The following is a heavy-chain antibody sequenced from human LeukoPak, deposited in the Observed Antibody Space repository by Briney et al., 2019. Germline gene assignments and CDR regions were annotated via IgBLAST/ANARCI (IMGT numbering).Heavy chain of an antibody. V-gene: IGHV1-18*01. CDR3: ARADGELYYFDY. Sequence: ASVKVSCKASGATFSDYALNWVRQAPGQGLEWMGWISAYNGNTNYAQKLQGRVTMTTDTSTSTAYMELRSLRSDDTAVYYCARADGELYYFDYWGQGTLVTVSS. J-gene: IGHJ4*02. CDR1: GATFSDYA. D-gene: IGHD4-17*01. CDR2: ISAYNGNT.